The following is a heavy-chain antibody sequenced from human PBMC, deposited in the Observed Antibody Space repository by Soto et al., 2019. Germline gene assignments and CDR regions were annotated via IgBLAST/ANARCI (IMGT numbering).Heavy chain of an antibody. CDR2: ISGSGGST. CDR1: GFTFSSYA. V-gene: IGHV3-23*01. J-gene: IGHJ6*03. CDR3: AKSPIVVVPVGRYYYYMDV. Sequence: GGSLRLSCAASGFTFSSYAMSWVRQAPGKGLEWVSAISGSGGSTYYADSVKGRFTISRDNSKNTLYLQMNSLRAEDTAVYYCAKSPIVVVPVGRYYYYMDVWGKGTTVTVSS. D-gene: IGHD2-2*01.